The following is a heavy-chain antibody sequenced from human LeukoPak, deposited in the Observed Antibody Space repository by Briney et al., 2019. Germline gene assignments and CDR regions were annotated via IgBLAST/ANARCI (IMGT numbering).Heavy chain of an antibody. J-gene: IGHJ4*02. CDR1: GFTVSSNY. D-gene: IGHD3-22*01. V-gene: IGHV3-53*01. CDR2: IYSGGST. CDR3: ARRYYDSSGYNSVDY. Sequence: GGSLRLSCAASGFTVSSNYMTWVRQAPGKGLEWVSVIYSGGSTYYADSVKGRFTISRDSSKNTLYLQMNSLRAEDTAVYYCARRYYDSSGYNSVDYWGQGTLVTVSS.